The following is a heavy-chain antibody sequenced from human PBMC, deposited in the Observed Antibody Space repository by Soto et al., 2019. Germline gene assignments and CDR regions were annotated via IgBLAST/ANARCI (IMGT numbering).Heavy chain of an antibody. J-gene: IGHJ6*02. CDR2: INPNSGGT. D-gene: IGHD4-17*01. CDR1: GYTFTGYY. V-gene: IGHV1-2*04. Sequence: QVQLVQSGAEVKKPGASVKVSCKASGYTFTGYYMHWVRQAPGQGLEWMGWINPNSGGTNYAQKFQGWVTMTRDTSISTAYMELSRLRSDDTAVYYCAREGSGTVRVTTHYYYYGMDVWGQGTTVTVSS. CDR3: AREGSGTVRVTTHYYYYGMDV.